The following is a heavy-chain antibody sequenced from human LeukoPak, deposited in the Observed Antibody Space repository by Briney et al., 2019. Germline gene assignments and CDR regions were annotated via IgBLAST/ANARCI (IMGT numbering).Heavy chain of an antibody. Sequence: SETLSLTCLVSDDSLTSGHYWAWIRQAPGKGLEWIGEINHSGSTNYNPSLKSRVTISVDTSKNQFSLKLSSVTAADTAVYYCANKGGDYWGQGTLVTVSS. CDR2: INHSGST. V-gene: IGHV4-34*01. CDR3: ANKGGDY. J-gene: IGHJ4*02. CDR1: DDSLTSGHY. D-gene: IGHD3-16*01.